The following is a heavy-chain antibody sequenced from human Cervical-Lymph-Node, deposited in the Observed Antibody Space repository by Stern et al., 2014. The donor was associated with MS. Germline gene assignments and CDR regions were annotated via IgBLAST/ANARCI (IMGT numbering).Heavy chain of an antibody. J-gene: IGHJ5*02. D-gene: IGHD2-21*02. V-gene: IGHV3-74*01. Sequence: DQLVQSGGGLVQPGGSLRLSCAASGFTFSSYWMHWVRQAPGKGLAWVSRINSDGCSTSYSGSVNGRFTSSRDNAKNTLYLQMNSLRAEDTAVYYCARDPSYCGGDCYANWFDPWGQGTLVTVSS. CDR1: GFTFSSYW. CDR2: INSDGCST. CDR3: ARDPSYCGGDCYANWFDP.